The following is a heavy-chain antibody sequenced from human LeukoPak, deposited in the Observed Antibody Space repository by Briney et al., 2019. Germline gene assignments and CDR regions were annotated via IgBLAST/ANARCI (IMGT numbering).Heavy chain of an antibody. CDR2: VYRESI. J-gene: IGHJ4*02. CDR1: GASVSRYC. Sequence: AESLSLTCTVSGASVSRYCGNWVRQHPGKGREWLGYVYRESINYNPSLKSRVTISADTSKNQFSLKLSSVTAADTAVFYCARGKYHDILTGSIGFDYWGQGTLVTVSS. D-gene: IGHD3-9*01. CDR3: ARGKYHDILTGSIGFDY. V-gene: IGHV4-59*02.